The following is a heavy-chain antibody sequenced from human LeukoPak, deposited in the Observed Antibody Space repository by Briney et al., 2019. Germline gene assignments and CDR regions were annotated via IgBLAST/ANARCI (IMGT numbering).Heavy chain of an antibody. V-gene: IGHV3-30*18. CDR3: AKDGQYYYGSGSLDY. D-gene: IGHD3-10*01. J-gene: IGHJ4*02. CDR2: ISYDGSNK. CDR1: GFTFSSYG. Sequence: GGSLRLSCAASGFTFSSYGMHWVRQAPGKGLEWVAVISYDGSNKYYADSVKGRFTISRDNSKNTLYLQMNSLRAEDTAVYYCAKDGQYYYGSGSLDYWGQGALVTVSS.